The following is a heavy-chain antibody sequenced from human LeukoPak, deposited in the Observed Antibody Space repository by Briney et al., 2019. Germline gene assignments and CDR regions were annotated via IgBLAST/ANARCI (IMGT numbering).Heavy chain of an antibody. CDR3: AKDTWVRVVVDLTPLDY. D-gene: IGHD2-15*01. V-gene: IGHV3-23*01. J-gene: IGHJ4*02. CDR2: ISGSGGST. Sequence: GGSLRLSCAASGCTFSSYAMSWVRQAPGKGLEGVSAISGSGGSTYYADSVKGRFTISRDNSKNTLYLQMNSLRAEDTAVYYCAKDTWVRVVVDLTPLDYWGQGTLVTVSS. CDR1: GCTFSSYA.